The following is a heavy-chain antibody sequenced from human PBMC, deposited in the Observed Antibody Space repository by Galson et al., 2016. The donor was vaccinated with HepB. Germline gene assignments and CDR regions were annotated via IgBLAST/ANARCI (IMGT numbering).Heavy chain of an antibody. CDR3: ARSRGGGARVPFDY. CDR2: IYYSGYT. Sequence: ETLSLTCTVSGGSISSYYWSWLRQPPGKGLEWIGYIYYSGYTNYNPSLKSRVTISVDTSKHQFSLTLRSVTAADTGVYYCARSRGGGARVPFDYWGQGTLVTVSS. CDR1: GGSISSYY. V-gene: IGHV4-59*01. J-gene: IGHJ4*02. D-gene: IGHD2-15*01.